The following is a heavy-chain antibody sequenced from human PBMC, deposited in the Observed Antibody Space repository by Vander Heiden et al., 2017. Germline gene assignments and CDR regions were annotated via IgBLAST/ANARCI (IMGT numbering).Heavy chain of an antibody. V-gene: IGHV3-23*01. CDR2: ISGSGGST. J-gene: IGHJ4*02. CDR1: GFSFSRYA. CDR3: AKDAMVRGVIITSGLCFDY. D-gene: IGHD3-10*01. Sequence: EVQLLESGGGLVQPGGSLRLSCAASGFSFSRYAMSWVRQDPGKGLEWVSAISGSGGSTYYADSVKGRFTISRDNSKNTLYLQMNSLRAEDTAVYYCAKDAMVRGVIITSGLCFDYWGQGTLVTVSS.